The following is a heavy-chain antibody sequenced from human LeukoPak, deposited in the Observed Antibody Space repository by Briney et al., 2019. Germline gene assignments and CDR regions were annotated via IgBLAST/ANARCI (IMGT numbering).Heavy chain of an antibody. J-gene: IGHJ5*02. CDR2: IYYSGST. Sequence: PSETLSLTCTVSSGSISRYYWSWIRQPPGKGLEWIGYIYYSGSTNYNPSLKSRVTISVDTSKNQFSLKLRSVTAADTAIYYCARGVVGWFDPWGQGTLVTVSS. D-gene: IGHD2-2*01. CDR1: SGSISRYY. CDR3: ARGVVGWFDP. V-gene: IGHV4-59*12.